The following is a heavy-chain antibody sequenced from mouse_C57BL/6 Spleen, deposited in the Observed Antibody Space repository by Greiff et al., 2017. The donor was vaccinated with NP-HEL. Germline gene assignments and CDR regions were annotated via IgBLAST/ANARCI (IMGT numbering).Heavy chain of an antibody. V-gene: IGHV3-6*01. Sequence: EVKLMESGPGLVKPSQSLSLTCSVTGYSITSGYYWNWIRQFPGNKLEWMGYISYDGSNNYNPSLKNRISITRDTSKNQFFLKLNSVTTEDTATYYCARDLYYGSSYPYYFDYWGQGTTLTVSS. J-gene: IGHJ2*01. CDR2: ISYDGSN. CDR3: ARDLYYGSSYPYYFDY. D-gene: IGHD1-1*01. CDR1: GYSITSGYY.